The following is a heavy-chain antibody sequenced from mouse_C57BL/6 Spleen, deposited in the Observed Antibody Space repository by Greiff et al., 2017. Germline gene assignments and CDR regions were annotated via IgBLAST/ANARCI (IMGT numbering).Heavy chain of an antibody. V-gene: IGHV1-82*01. J-gene: IGHJ1*03. Sequence: QVQLQQSGPELVKPGASVKISCKASGYAFSSSWMNWVKQRPGKGLEWIGRIYPGDGDTNYNGKFKGKATLTADKSSSTAYMQLSSLTSEDSAVYFGASSVYYGSSYWYFDGWGTGTTVTVSS. D-gene: IGHD1-1*01. CDR2: IYPGDGDT. CDR1: GYAFSSSW. CDR3: ASSVYYGSSYWYFDG.